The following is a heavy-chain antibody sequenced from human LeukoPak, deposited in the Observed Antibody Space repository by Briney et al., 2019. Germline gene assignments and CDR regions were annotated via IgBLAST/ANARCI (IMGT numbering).Heavy chain of an antibody. J-gene: IGHJ4*02. V-gene: IGHV1-8*01. CDR1: GYTFTSYD. CDR2: MNPNSGNT. D-gene: IGHD3-3*01. CDR3: ARVPPSSITIFGVVIWSGYFDY. Sequence: ASVKVSCKASGYTFTSYDINWVRQGTGQGLEWMGWMNPNSGNTGYAQKFQGRVTMTRNTSISTAYMELSSLRSEDTAVYYCARVPPSSITIFGVVIWSGYFDYWGQGTLVTVSS.